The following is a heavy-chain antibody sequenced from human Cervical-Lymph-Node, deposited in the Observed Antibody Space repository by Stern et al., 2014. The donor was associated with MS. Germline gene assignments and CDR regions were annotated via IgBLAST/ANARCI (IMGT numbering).Heavy chain of an antibody. J-gene: IGHJ6*02. V-gene: IGHV4-31*03. D-gene: IGHD1-1*01. CDR1: GGSINNGDYY. CDR2: IYSSGAT. CDR3: ARELSGMYGMDV. Sequence: QLQLQESGPGLVKPSQTLSLTCTVSGGSINNGDYYWSWVRQHPGKGLEWLGYIYSSGATYYNPSLKCRLTISVDTSKRHFSLKLTSVTAADTAVYYCARELSGMYGMDVWGQGTTVTVSS.